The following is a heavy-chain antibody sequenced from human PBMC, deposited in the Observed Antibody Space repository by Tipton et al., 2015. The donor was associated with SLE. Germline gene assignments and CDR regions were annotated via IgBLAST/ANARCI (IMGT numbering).Heavy chain of an antibody. CDR1: GGSISSYY. Sequence: TLSLTCTVSGGSISSYYWSWIRQPPGKGLEWIGYIYYSGSTNYNPSLKSRVTISVDTSKNQFSLKLSSVTAADTAVYYCAWGAVLIQDNSWFDPWGQGTLVTVS. D-gene: IGHD3-16*01. J-gene: IGHJ5*02. CDR2: IYYSGST. V-gene: IGHV4-59*07. CDR3: AWGAVLIQDNSWFDP.